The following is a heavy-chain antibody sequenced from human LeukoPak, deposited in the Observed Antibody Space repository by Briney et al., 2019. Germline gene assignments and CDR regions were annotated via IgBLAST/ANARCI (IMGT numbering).Heavy chain of an antibody. V-gene: IGHV1-18*01. CDR2: ISAYNGNT. J-gene: IGHJ6*03. D-gene: IGHD2-2*01. CDR3: AREIRETDIVVVPAAYYYYMDV. CDR1: GYTFTSYG. Sequence: GASVKVSCKASGYTFTSYGISWVRQAPGQGLEWMGWISAYNGNTNYAQKLQGRVTMTTDTSTSTAYMELRSLRSDDTAVYYCAREIRETDIVVVPAAYYYYMDVWGKGTTVTVSS.